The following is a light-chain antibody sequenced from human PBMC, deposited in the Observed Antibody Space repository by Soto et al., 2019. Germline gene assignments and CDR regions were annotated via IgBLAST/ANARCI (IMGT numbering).Light chain of an antibody. Sequence: QSALTQPASVSGSPGQSITISCTGTDSDIGGYNYVSWYQHHPGKAPKLILYEVSNRPSGVSNRFSGSKSGNTASLTISGLQAEDEADYYCSSYTNSIALFGGGTKVTVL. CDR3: SSYTNSIAL. V-gene: IGLV2-14*01. CDR2: EVS. CDR1: DSDIGGYNY. J-gene: IGLJ2*01.